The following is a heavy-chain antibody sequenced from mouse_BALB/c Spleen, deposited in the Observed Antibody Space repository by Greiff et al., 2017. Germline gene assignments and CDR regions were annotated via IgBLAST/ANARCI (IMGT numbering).Heavy chain of an antibody. CDR3: AYGYDLAWFAY. J-gene: IGHJ3*01. CDR1: GFNIKDTY. Sequence: VQLQQSGAELVKPGASVKLSCTASGFNIKDTYMHWVKQRPEQGLEWIGRIDPANGTTKYDPKFQGKATITADTSSNTAYLQLSSLTSEDTAVYYCAYGYDLAWFAYWGQGTLVTVSA. D-gene: IGHD2-2*01. CDR2: IDPANGTT. V-gene: IGHV14-3*02.